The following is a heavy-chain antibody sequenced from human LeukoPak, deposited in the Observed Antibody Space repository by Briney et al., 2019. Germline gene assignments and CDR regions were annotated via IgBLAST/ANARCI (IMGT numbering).Heavy chain of an antibody. CDR3: AKGRGVGNTGYLDV. J-gene: IGHJ2*01. Sequence: GGSLRLSCAASGFTFSSYAMHWVRQAPGKGLEWVAVISYDGSNKYYADSVKGRFTISRDNSKNTLYLQMNSLRAEDTATYYCAKGRGVGNTGYLDVWGRGTPLTVSS. CDR2: ISYDGSNK. V-gene: IGHV3-30*04. D-gene: IGHD3-10*01. CDR1: GFTFSSYA.